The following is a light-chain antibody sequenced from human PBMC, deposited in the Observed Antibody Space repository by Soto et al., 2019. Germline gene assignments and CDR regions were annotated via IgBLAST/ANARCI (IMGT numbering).Light chain of an antibody. CDR2: GAS. CDR1: QTINSN. J-gene: IGKJ1*01. V-gene: IGKV3-15*01. CDR3: QQYGSSPTT. Sequence: EVVLTQSPATQSVSPGERATLSCRASQTINSNLAWYQQKPGQAPRLLIYGASTRATGIPARFSGSGSGTEFTLTISSLQSEDFAVYYCQQYGSSPTTFGQGTKVEIK.